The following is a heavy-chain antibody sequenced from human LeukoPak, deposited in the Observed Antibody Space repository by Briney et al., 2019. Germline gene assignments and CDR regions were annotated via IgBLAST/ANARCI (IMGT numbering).Heavy chain of an antibody. V-gene: IGHV4-34*01. CDR3: ARAGYDSSGYYIDY. Sequence: KPSGTLSLTCAVYGGSFSGYYWSWIRQPPGKGLEWIGEINHSGSTNYNPSLKSRVTISVDTSKNQFSLKLSSVTAADTAVYYCARAGYDSSGYYIDYWGQGTLVTVSS. CDR1: GGSFSGYY. J-gene: IGHJ4*02. D-gene: IGHD3-22*01. CDR2: INHSGST.